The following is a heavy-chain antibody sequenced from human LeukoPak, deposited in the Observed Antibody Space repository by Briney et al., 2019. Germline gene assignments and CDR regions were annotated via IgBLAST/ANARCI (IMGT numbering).Heavy chain of an antibody. V-gene: IGHV4-4*02. CDR2: IYHTGST. CDR1: GGSISNGKW. CDR3: VRCGSYCLDY. D-gene: IGHD1-26*01. Sequence: SETLSLTCGGSGGSISNGKWWSWVRQPPGKGLEWIGEIYHTGSTNYNPSLKSRVTISVDKSKNQFSLNLSSVTAADTAVYYCVRCGSYCLDYWGQGTLVTVSS. J-gene: IGHJ4*02.